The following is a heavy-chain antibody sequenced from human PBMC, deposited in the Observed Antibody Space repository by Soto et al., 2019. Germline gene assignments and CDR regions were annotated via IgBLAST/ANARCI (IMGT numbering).Heavy chain of an antibody. CDR1: GGSISSGGYY. CDR2: IYYSGST. V-gene: IGHV4-31*03. CDR3: ARVGIMITFGGVIPARFDY. Sequence: PSETLSLTCTVSGGSISSGGYYWSWIRQHPGKGLEWIGYIYYSGSTYYNPSLKSRVTISVDTSKNQFSLKLSSVTAADTAVYYCARVGIMITFGGVIPARFDYWGQGTLVTVSS. J-gene: IGHJ4*02. D-gene: IGHD3-16*02.